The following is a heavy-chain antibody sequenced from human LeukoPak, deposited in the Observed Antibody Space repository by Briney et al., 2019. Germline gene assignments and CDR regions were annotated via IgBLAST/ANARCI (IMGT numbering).Heavy chain of an antibody. Sequence: ASVKVSCKASGYTFTSYGISWVRQAPGQGLEWMVWISAYNGNTNYAQKLQGRVTMTTDTSTSTAYMELRSLRSDDTAVYYCARGCSSTSCYWNYYYYGMDVWGKGTTVTVSS. V-gene: IGHV1-18*04. J-gene: IGHJ6*04. CDR1: GYTFTSYG. CDR2: ISAYNGNT. D-gene: IGHD2-2*01. CDR3: ARGCSSTSCYWNYYYYGMDV.